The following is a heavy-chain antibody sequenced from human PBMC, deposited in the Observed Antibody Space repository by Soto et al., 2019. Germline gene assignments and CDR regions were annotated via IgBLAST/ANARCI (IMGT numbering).Heavy chain of an antibody. CDR3: AKSLISTTHPYYYYMDV. J-gene: IGHJ6*03. CDR2: ISYDGSNT. V-gene: IGHV3-30*18. CDR1: GFTFSSYG. D-gene: IGHD3-9*01. Sequence: QVQLVESGGGVVQPGRSLRLSCAASGFTFSSYGMHWVRQAPGKGLERVAVISYDGSNTYYADSVNGRFTISRDNSKNKLYLQMNSLRAEDTAVYYCAKSLISTTHPYYYYMDVWGKGTTVTVSS.